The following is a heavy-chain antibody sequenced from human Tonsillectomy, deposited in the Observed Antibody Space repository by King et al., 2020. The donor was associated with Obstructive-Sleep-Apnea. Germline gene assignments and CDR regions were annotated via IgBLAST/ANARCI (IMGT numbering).Heavy chain of an antibody. CDR2: IKQDGSDK. J-gene: IGHJ4*02. CDR1: GFTFSKYW. D-gene: IGHD4-11*01. Sequence: VQLVESGGGLVQPGGSLRLSCAASGFTFSKYWMSWVRQAPGKGLEWVANIKQDGSDKYYVDSVKGRFTISRDNAKNSLYLQMNSLRAEDSAVYYCARSTLEGYSNPALFDYWGQGTLVTVSS. CDR3: ARSTLEGYSNPALFDY. V-gene: IGHV3-7*03.